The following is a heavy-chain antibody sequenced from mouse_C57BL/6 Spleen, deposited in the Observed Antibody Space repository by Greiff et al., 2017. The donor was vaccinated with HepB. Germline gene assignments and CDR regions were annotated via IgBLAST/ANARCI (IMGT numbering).Heavy chain of an antibody. Sequence: VQLQQSGPELVKPGASVKIPCKASGYTFTDYNMDWVKQSHGKSLEWIGDINPNNGGTVYNQKFKGKATLTVDKSSSTAYMELRSLTSEDTAVYYCARRGFTWRYFDVWGTGTTVTVSS. V-gene: IGHV1-18*01. CDR1: GYTFTDYN. J-gene: IGHJ1*03. CDR3: ARRGFTWRYFDV. D-gene: IGHD5-1*01. CDR2: INPNNGGT.